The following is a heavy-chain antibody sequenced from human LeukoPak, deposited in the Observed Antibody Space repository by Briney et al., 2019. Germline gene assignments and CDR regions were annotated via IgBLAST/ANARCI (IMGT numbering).Heavy chain of an antibody. Sequence: GGSLRLSCAASGFTFSSYWMNWARQAPGKGLEWVASINHNGNVNYYVDSVKGRFTISRDNAKNSLYLQMSNLRAEDTAVYYCARDTDILTGYPEGWDYYYGMDVWGQGTTVTVSS. CDR3: ARDTDILTGYPEGWDYYYGMDV. V-gene: IGHV3-7*01. D-gene: IGHD3-9*01. J-gene: IGHJ6*02. CDR1: GFTFSSYW. CDR2: INHNGNVN.